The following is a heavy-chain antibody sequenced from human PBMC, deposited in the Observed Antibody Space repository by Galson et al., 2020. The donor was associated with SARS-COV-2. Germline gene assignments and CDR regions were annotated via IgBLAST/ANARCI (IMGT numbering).Heavy chain of an antibody. CDR3: ARAITIFGVVISAFEI. CDR2: IYYSGST. D-gene: IGHD3-3*01. J-gene: IGHJ3*02. CDR1: GGSISSGGYY. V-gene: IGHV4-31*03. Sequence: SQTLSLTCTVSGGSISSGGYYWSWIRQHPGKGLEWIGYIYYSGSTYYNPSLKSRVTISVDTSKNQFSLKLSSVTAADTAVYYCARAITIFGVVISAFEIWGQGTMVTVSS.